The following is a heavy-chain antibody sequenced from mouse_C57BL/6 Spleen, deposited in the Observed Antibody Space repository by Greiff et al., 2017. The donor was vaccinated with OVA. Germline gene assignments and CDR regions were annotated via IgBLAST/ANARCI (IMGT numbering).Heavy chain of an antibody. V-gene: IGHV1-55*01. Sequence: QVQLKQPGAELVKPGASVKMSCKASGYTFTSYWITWVKQRPGQGLEWIGDIYPGSGSTNYNEKLKSKATLTVDTSSSTAYMQLSSLTSEDSAVYYCARGYSKLWYFDVWGTGTTVTVSS. J-gene: IGHJ1*03. CDR2: IYPGSGST. CDR3: ARGYSKLWYFDV. CDR1: GYTFTSYW. D-gene: IGHD2-5*01.